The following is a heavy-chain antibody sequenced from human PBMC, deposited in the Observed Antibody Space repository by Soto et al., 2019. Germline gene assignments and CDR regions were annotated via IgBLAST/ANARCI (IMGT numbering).Heavy chain of an antibody. D-gene: IGHD2-2*01. CDR1: GGSISSYY. J-gene: IGHJ5*02. Sequence: LETLSLTCTVSGGSISSYYWSWIRQPPGKGLEWIGYIYYSESTNYNPSLKSRVIISVDTSKNQFSLRLSSVTAADTAVYYCARAVLPATAPWFDPWGQGTLVTGSS. CDR2: IYYSEST. CDR3: ARAVLPATAPWFDP. V-gene: IGHV4-59*01.